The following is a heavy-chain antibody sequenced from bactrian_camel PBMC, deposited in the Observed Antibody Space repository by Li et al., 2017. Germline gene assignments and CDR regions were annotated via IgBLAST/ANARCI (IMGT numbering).Heavy chain of an antibody. CDR3: ATDRGLTWYAGNWCLKIVCDY. J-gene: IGHJ4*01. CDR2: ITSAGTT. CDR1: GLPSSYYT. D-gene: IGHD6*01. V-gene: IGHV3S53*01. Sequence: HVQLVESGGGSVQAGGSLRLSCAITGLPSSYYTMAWFRQAPGKEREGVAAITSAGTTILADSVKGRFTISKDNAESTVYLEMNSLKSEDTAMYYCATDRGLTWYAGNWCLKIVCDYWGQGTQVTVS.